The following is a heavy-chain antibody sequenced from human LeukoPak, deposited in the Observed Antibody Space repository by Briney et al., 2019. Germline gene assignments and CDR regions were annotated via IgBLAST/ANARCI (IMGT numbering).Heavy chain of an antibody. V-gene: IGHV3-23*01. CDR2: ISGSGAFT. D-gene: IGHD2-15*01. CDR3: ARGYCSGGSCYPRGAFDM. Sequence: GGSLRLSCAASGFTFSTYAMNWVRQAPGKGLEWVSGISGSGAFTYYADSVKGRFTISRDNSKNTLFLQINSLRAEDTAVYYCARGYCSGGSCYPRGAFDMWGQGTMVTVSS. CDR1: GFTFSTYA. J-gene: IGHJ3*02.